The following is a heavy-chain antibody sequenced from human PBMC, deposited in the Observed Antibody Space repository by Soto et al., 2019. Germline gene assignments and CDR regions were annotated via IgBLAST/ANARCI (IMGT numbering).Heavy chain of an antibody. V-gene: IGHV1-2*02. CDR1: GHSFTAYY. CDR3: ARDPGRYCSSTSCYSPYFDY. Sequence: ASVKVSCKASGHSFTAYYFHWVRQAPGQGLEWMGWINPNSGGTKYAQKFQGRVTMTTDTSTSTAYMELRSLRSDDTAVYYCARDPGRYCSSTSCYSPYFDYWGQGTLVTVSS. CDR2: INPNSGGT. D-gene: IGHD2-2*02. J-gene: IGHJ4*02.